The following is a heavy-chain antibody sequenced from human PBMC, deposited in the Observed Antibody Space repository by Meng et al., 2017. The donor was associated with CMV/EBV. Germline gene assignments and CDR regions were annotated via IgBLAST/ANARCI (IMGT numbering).Heavy chain of an antibody. Sequence: SETLSLTCAVYGGSFSGYYWSWIRQPPGKGLEWIGEINHSGSTNYNPPLKSRVTISVDTSKNQFSLKLSSVTAADTAVYYCARGHIVVVPAATGYYYYGMDVWGQGTTVTVSS. CDR3: ARGHIVVVPAATGYYYYGMDV. CDR2: INHSGST. J-gene: IGHJ6*02. V-gene: IGHV4-34*01. D-gene: IGHD2-2*01. CDR1: GGSFSGYY.